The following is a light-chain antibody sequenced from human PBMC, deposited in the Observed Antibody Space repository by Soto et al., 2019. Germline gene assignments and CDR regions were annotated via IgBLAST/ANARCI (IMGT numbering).Light chain of an antibody. CDR2: GAS. CDR1: QSVSSSY. J-gene: IGKJ5*01. V-gene: IGKV3-15*01. CDR3: QKYNTAPLT. Sequence: EIVMTQSPATLSVSPGERATLSCRASQSVSSSYLAWYQQKPGQAPRLLIWGASTRATGIPARFSGSGSGTEFTLTISGLHPEDFATYYCQKYNTAPLTFGQGTRLEIK.